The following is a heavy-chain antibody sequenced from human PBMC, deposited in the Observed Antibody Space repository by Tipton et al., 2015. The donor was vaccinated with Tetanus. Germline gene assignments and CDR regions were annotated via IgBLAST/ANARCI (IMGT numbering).Heavy chain of an antibody. J-gene: IGHJ4*02. CDR3: AKAKAALRSWIDY. D-gene: IGHD6-6*01. CDR2: ISSSSSTI. Sequence: SLRLSCAASGFTFSSYSMNWVRQAPGKGLEWVSYISSSSSTIYYADSVKGRFTISRDNAKNSLYLQMNSLRAEDTAGYYCAKAKAALRSWIDYWGQGTLVTVSS. V-gene: IGHV3-48*01. CDR1: GFTFSSYS.